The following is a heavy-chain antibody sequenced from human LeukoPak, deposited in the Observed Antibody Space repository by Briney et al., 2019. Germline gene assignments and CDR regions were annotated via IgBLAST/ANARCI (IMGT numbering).Heavy chain of an antibody. CDR1: GASISSSSYY. D-gene: IGHD6-13*01. Sequence: SETLSLTCTVSGASISSSSYYWGWIRQPPGKGLEWIGSIHYTGSTYYNPSLKSRLTISVDTSKNQFSLRLGSVTATDTAVYYCARLSSSWYFDYWGQGTLVTVSS. V-gene: IGHV4-39*01. CDR3: ARLSSSWYFDY. J-gene: IGHJ4*02. CDR2: IHYTGST.